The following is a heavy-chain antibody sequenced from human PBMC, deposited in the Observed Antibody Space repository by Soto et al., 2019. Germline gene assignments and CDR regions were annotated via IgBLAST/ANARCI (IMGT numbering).Heavy chain of an antibody. J-gene: IGHJ6*02. D-gene: IGHD3-10*01. CDR2: FSAYSGDT. V-gene: IGHV1-18*04. CDR3: ARDCTIVRGVLCYYYGMDV. CDR1: GYTLTSFG. Sequence: ASVKVSCKVSGYTLTSFGISWVRQAPGQGLEWMGWFSAYSGDTNYAQKLQGRVTMTTDTSTNTAYMELRSLRSDDTAVYYCARDCTIVRGVLCYYYGMDVWGQGTTVTVSS.